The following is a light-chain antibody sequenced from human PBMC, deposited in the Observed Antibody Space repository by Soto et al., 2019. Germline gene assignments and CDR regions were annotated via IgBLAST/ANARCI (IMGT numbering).Light chain of an antibody. CDR1: QDISND. Sequence: AIQMTQSPSSLSASVGDRVTITCRASQDISNDLGWYQQKPGKAPKILINAESRLQGGVPSRFSGSGSGTDFTLNISSLQPEDFATYYCLQDYNYPRTFGQGTKVEIK. CDR3: LQDYNYPRT. J-gene: IGKJ1*01. V-gene: IGKV1-6*02. CDR2: AES.